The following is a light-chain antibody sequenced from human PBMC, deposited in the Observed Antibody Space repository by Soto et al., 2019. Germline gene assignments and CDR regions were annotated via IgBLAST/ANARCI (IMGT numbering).Light chain of an antibody. V-gene: IGKV1-16*02. Sequence: DIQLTQSPSFLSASVGDRVTITCRASQGISSYLAWFQQKPGKAPKSLIYAASSLQSGVPSKFSGSGSGTDFTLTISSLQPEDFATYYCQQYNSYPCTFGQGTKVDIK. CDR3: QQYNSYPCT. J-gene: IGKJ2*02. CDR2: AAS. CDR1: QGISSY.